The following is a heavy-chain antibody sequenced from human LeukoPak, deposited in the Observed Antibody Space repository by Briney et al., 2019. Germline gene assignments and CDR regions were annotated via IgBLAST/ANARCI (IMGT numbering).Heavy chain of an antibody. J-gene: IGHJ4*02. CDR3: ARHKLSGGSCLFDY. D-gene: IGHD2-15*01. V-gene: IGHV1-18*01. CDR1: GYTFTRYD. Sequence: ASVRVSCKASGYTFTRYDINWVRQAPGQGLEWMGWISAYNGKTNYAKKFQGRVTMTTDTSTSTAYMELRSLRIDDSAVYYCARHKLSGGSCLFDYWGQGTLVTVSS. CDR2: ISAYNGKT.